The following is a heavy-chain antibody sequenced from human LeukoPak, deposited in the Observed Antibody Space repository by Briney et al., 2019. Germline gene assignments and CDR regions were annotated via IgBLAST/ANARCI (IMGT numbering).Heavy chain of an antibody. CDR2: INTNTGNP. CDR3: ARLGVPYYYYYMDV. V-gene: IGHV7-4-1*02. J-gene: IGHJ6*03. Sequence: ASVKVSCKAPGYTFTSYFMNWVRQAPGQGLEWMGWINTNTGNPTYAQGFTGRFVFSLDTSVSTAYLQINSLKAEDTAVYYCARLGVPYYYYYMDVWGKGTTVTVSS. D-gene: IGHD3-10*01. CDR1: GYTFTSYF.